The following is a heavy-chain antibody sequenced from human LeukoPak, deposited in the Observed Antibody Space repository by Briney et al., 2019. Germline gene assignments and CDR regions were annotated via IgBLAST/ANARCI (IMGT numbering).Heavy chain of an antibody. CDR3: ARRAGAYSHPYDY. Sequence: GGSLRLSCAASGFTFRSYSMNWVRQAPGKGLEWVSSISTSRSYIYYADSVKGRFTISRDNAKNSPYLQMNSLRAEDTAVYYCARRAGAYSHPYDYWGQGTLVTVSS. CDR2: ISTSRSYI. V-gene: IGHV3-21*01. CDR1: GFTFRSYS. D-gene: IGHD4/OR15-4a*01. J-gene: IGHJ4*02.